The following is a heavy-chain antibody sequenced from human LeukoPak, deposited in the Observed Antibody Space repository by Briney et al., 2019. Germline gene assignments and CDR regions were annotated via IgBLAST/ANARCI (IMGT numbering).Heavy chain of an antibody. Sequence: GGSLRLSCAASGFTFSSYEMNWVRQAPGKGLEWVSYISSSGSTIYYADSVKGRFTISRDNAKNSLYLQINSLRAEDTAVYFCARRRDSGSLQHFDYWGQGTLVTVSS. V-gene: IGHV3-48*03. CDR2: ISSSGSTI. CDR1: GFTFSSYE. D-gene: IGHD1-26*01. CDR3: ARRRDSGSLQHFDY. J-gene: IGHJ4*02.